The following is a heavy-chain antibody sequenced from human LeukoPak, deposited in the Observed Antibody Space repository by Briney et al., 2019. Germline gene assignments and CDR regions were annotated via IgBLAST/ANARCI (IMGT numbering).Heavy chain of an antibody. J-gene: IGHJ4*02. CDR3: ARQGVRFLEWSLDY. CDR2: IYYSGST. V-gene: IGHV4-59*01. D-gene: IGHD3-3*01. Sequence: PSETLSLTCTVSGPSISSYYWSWIRQPPGKGLEWIGYIYYSGSTNYNPSLKSRVTISVDTSKNQFSLKLSSVTAADTAVYYCARQGVRFLEWSLDYWGQGTLVTVSS. CDR1: GPSISSYY.